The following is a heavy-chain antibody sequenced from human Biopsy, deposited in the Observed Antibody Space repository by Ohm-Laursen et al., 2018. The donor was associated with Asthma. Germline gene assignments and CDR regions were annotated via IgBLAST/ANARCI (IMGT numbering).Heavy chain of an antibody. CDR1: GYTFNSAG. J-gene: IGHJ6*02. Sequence: ASVKVSCKTSGYTFNSAGITWVRQAPGHGLEWMGWISVYNGNTKVAQKLQDRVTMITDTSTSAAYMELRSLRSDDTAVYFCARAVDYSHYYGMDVWGQGTTVTVS. D-gene: IGHD3-10*01. CDR2: ISVYNGNT. CDR3: ARAVDYSHYYGMDV. V-gene: IGHV1-18*01.